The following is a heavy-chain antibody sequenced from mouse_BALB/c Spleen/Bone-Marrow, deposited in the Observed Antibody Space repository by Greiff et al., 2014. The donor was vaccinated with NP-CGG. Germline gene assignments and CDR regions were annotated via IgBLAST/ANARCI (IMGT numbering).Heavy chain of an antibody. Sequence: VQRVESGAELAKPGASVKMSCKASGYTFTSYWMHWVKQRPGQGLEWIGYINPSTGYTEYNQKFKDKATLTADKSSSTAYMQPSSLTSEDSAVYYCARQITTVDYAMDYWGQGTSVTVSS. V-gene: IGHV1-7*01. D-gene: IGHD1-1*01. CDR1: GYTFTSYW. CDR3: ARQITTVDYAMDY. J-gene: IGHJ4*01. CDR2: INPSTGYT.